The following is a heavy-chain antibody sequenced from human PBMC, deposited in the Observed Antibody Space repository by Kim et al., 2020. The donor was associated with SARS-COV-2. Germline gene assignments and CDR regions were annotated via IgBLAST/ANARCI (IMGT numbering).Heavy chain of an antibody. V-gene: IGHV3-48*02. CDR1: GFTFSSYS. D-gene: IGHD3-22*01. J-gene: IGHJ4*02. CDR3: SRVQRPFRDSSGLSDY. CDR2: ISSSSSTI. Sequence: GGSLRLSCAASGFTFSSYSMNWVRQAPGKGLEWVSYISSSSSTIYYADSVKGRFTISRDNAKNSLYLQMNSLRDEDTAVYYCSRVQRPFRDSSGLSDYWGQGTLVIVS.